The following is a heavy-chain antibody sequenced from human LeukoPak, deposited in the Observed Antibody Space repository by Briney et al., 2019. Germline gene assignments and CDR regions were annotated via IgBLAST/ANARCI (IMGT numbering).Heavy chain of an antibody. D-gene: IGHD6-19*01. CDR3: ARVRVAVAGTGGYYSDY. V-gene: IGHV4-4*07. Sequence: SQTLSLTCTVSGGAISSYYWSSIRQPAGKGLEGIGGIYISGSASYNPSLKRRVTMSVDTSKNQFSLKLSYVTAAGTAVYYCARVRVAVAGTGGYYSDYWGQGTLVTVSS. J-gene: IGHJ4*02. CDR1: GGAISSYY. CDR2: IYISGSA.